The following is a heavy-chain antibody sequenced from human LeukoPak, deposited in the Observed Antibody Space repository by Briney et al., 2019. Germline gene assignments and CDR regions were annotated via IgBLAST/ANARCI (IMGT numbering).Heavy chain of an antibody. J-gene: IGHJ4*02. D-gene: IGHD3-10*01. CDR3: TRVDYGSGSNIDY. CDR1: GFTFGDYA. Sequence: PGGSLRLSCTASGFTFGDYAMSWVRQAPGKGLEWVGFIRSKAYGGTTEYAASVKGRFTISRDNSKSIAYLQMNSLKTEDTAVYYCTRVDYGSGSNIDYWGQGTLVTVSS. CDR2: IRSKAYGGTT. V-gene: IGHV3-49*04.